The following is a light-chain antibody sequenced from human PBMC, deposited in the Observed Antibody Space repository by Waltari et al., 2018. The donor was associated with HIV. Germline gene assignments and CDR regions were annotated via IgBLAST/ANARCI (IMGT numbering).Light chain of an antibody. CDR1: QDISSI. Sequence: DIQLTQSPSFLSTSIGYRVTITCRDSQDISSILAWYQQQPGKAPKLLIYAASALQSGVSSRFSGSGSGTEFTLTISSLQPEDFAIYFCQQLKSSPMTFGQGTRLETK. CDR3: QQLKSSPMT. CDR2: AAS. J-gene: IGKJ5*01. V-gene: IGKV1-9*01.